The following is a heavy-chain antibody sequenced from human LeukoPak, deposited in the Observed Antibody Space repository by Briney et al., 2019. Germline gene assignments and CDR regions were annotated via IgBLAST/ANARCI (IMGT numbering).Heavy chain of an antibody. CDR3: ARVGDTDVFDV. J-gene: IGHJ3*01. V-gene: IGHV3-64*02. CDR2: IDPGGRST. CDR1: GFTFCCYS. D-gene: IGHD1-26*01. Sequence: GGCLRLSFAASGFTFCCYSMHWVRQAPGKGREYVSAIDPGGRSTYYADSVRGGFTISRDNSKNTLSLQMGSLRAEDMAVYHCARVGDTDVFDVWGQGTMVTVSS.